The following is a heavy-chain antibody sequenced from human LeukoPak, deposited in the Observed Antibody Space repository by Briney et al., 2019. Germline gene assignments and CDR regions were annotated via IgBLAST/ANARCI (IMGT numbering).Heavy chain of an antibody. J-gene: IGHJ4*02. CDR1: GFTFSNYW. CDR3: ARNTGQLDY. V-gene: IGHV3-11*04. CDR2: ISSSGTNI. D-gene: IGHD7-27*01. Sequence: GGSLRLSCAASGFTFSNYWMSWVRQAPGEGLEWVSYISSSGTNIYYADSVKGRFTISRDNAKNSLYLQMNSLGAEDTAVYYCARNTGQLDYWGQGTLVTVST.